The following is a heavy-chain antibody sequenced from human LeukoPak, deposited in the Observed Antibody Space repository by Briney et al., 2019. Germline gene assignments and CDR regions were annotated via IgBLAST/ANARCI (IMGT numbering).Heavy chain of an antibody. V-gene: IGHV3-21*01. J-gene: IGHJ4*02. CDR3: ASISYSYGYHY. CDR2: ISSSSGYI. D-gene: IGHD5-18*01. CDR1: GCTFGRYS. Sequence: GGALSLSCAGCGCTFGRYSMNWVRQAPGRGREGVSSISSSSGYIYYAHSVKGRFTISRDNAKNSLYLQMNSLRAEDTAVYYCASISYSYGYHYWGQGTLVTVSS.